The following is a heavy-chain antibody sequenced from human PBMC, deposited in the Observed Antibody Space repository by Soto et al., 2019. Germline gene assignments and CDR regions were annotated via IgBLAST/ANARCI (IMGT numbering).Heavy chain of an antibody. CDR2: IRSKANSYAT. D-gene: IGHD5-12*01. V-gene: IGHV3-73*01. J-gene: IGHJ4*02. CDR3: TRHGDSGYDQDFDY. Sequence: EVQLVESGGGLVQPGGSLKLSCAASGFTFSGSAMHWVRQASGKGLEWVGRIRSKANSYATAYAASVKGRFTISRDDSKNTAYLQMNSLITEDTAVYYCTRHGDSGYDQDFDYWGQGTLVTVSS. CDR1: GFTFSGSA.